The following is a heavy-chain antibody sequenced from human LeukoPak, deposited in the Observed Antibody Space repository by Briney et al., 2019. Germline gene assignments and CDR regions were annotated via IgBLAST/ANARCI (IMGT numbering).Heavy chain of an antibody. CDR1: GFTFSSFT. CDR2: ISSSRTYI. D-gene: IGHD2-8*01. V-gene: IGHV3-21*01. J-gene: IGHJ6*03. CDR3: ARGAVLRRYYYMDV. Sequence: GGSLRLSCAASGFTFSSFTMNWVRQAPGKGLEWVSSISSSRTYIYYAASVKGRFTISRDNAKNSLYLQMNSLRAEDTAVYYCARGAVLRRYYYMDVWGKGTTVTVSS.